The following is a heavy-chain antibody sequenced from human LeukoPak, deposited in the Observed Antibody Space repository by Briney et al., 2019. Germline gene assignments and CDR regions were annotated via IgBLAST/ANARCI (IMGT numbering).Heavy chain of an antibody. Sequence: ASVKVSCKASGYTFTSYGISWVRQAPGQGLEWMGWISAYNGNTNYAQKLQGRVTMTTDTSTGTAYMELRSLRSDDTAVYYCARDHPDYYDSSGLFDYWGQGTLITVSS. V-gene: IGHV1-18*01. CDR3: ARDHPDYYDSSGLFDY. CDR1: GYTFTSYG. CDR2: ISAYNGNT. D-gene: IGHD3-22*01. J-gene: IGHJ4*02.